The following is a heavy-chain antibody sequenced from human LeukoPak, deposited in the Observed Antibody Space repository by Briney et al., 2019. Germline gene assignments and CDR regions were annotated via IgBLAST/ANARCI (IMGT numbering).Heavy chain of an antibody. CDR3: TTDLRWELPPTDY. CDR2: IKSKTDDETA. V-gene: IGHV3-15*01. CDR1: GFTFSNAW. D-gene: IGHD1-26*01. J-gene: IGHJ4*02. Sequence: PGGSLRLSCAAYGFTFSNAWMSWVRQAPGKGLEWVGRIKSKTDDETAEYAAPVKGRFTISRDDSKNTLYLQMNSLKTEDTGVYYCTTDLRWELPPTDYWGQGTLVTVSS.